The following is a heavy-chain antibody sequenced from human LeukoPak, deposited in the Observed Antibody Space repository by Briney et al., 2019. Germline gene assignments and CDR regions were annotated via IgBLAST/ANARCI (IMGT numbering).Heavy chain of an antibody. CDR1: GFSFSSYG. J-gene: IGHJ4*02. V-gene: IGHV3-30*18. D-gene: IGHD3-10*01. CDR2: ISYDGSNK. Sequence: GGSLRLSCAASGFSFSSYGMHWVRQAPGKGLEWVAVISYDGSNKYYADSVKGRFTISRDNSKSTLYLQMNTLRAEDTAVYYCAKAYYYVSGSYYLGDYWGQGSLVTVSS. CDR3: AKAYYYVSGSYYLGDY.